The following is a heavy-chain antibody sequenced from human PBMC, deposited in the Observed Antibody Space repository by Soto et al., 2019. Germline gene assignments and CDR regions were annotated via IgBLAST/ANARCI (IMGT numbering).Heavy chain of an antibody. Sequence: SETLSLTCTVSGGSISSYYWSWIRQPPGKGLEWIGYIYYSGSTNYNPSLKSRVTISVDTSKNQFSLKLSSVTAADTAVYYCARHGYDYGDNLPFDYWGQGTLVTVSS. V-gene: IGHV4-59*08. CDR3: ARHGYDYGDNLPFDY. CDR2: IYYSGST. D-gene: IGHD4-17*01. CDR1: GGSISSYY. J-gene: IGHJ4*02.